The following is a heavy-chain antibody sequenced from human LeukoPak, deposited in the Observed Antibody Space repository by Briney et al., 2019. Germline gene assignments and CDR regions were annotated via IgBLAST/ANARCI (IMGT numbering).Heavy chain of an antibody. CDR3: ARDLGGRAGS. D-gene: IGHD1-26*01. CDR2: LNEDGRTT. CDR1: GFAFSRYW. J-gene: IGHJ1*01. V-gene: IGHV3-74*01. Sequence: GWSLRLSCAASGFAFSRYWMHWVRQVPGKGLEWVSRLNEDGRTTTYADSVQGRVAISRDNNKNTLYLLMYSLRVDDTAVYYCARDLGGRAGSWGQGTLVTVSS.